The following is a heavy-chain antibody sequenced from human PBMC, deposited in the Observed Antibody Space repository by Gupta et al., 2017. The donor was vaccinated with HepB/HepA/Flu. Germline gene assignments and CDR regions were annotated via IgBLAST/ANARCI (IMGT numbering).Heavy chain of an antibody. V-gene: IGHV4-59*08. Sequence: QVQLQESGPGLVKPSETLSLTCTVSGGSISSYYWSWIRQPPGKGLEWIGYIYYSGSTNYNPSLKSRVTISVDTSKNQCSLKLSSVTAADTAVYYCARLRVSSSGAFYGMDVWGQGTTVTVSS. CDR2: IYYSGST. J-gene: IGHJ6*02. CDR1: GGSISSYY. CDR3: ARLRVSSSGAFYGMDV. D-gene: IGHD3-3*01.